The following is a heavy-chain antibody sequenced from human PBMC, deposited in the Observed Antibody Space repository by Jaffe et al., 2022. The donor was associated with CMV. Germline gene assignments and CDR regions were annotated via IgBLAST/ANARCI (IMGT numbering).Heavy chain of an antibody. Sequence: QVQLQESGPGLVKPSETLSLTCTVSGGSSSSYYWSWIRQPPGKGLEWIGYIYYSGSTNYNPSLKSRVTISVDTSKNQFSLKLSSVTAADTAVYYCARGDGDYGGPFDYWGQGTLVTVSS. D-gene: IGHD4-17*01. V-gene: IGHV4-59*01. CDR3: ARGDGDYGGPFDY. CDR1: GGSSSSYY. J-gene: IGHJ4*02. CDR2: IYYSGST.